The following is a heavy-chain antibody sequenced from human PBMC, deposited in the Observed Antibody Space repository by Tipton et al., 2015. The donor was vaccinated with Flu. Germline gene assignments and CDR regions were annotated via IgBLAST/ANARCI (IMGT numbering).Heavy chain of an antibody. D-gene: IGHD3-9*01. CDR2: VSHSGST. J-gene: IGHJ5*02. CDR3: ARDRYDILTGSFSWFDP. Sequence: TLSLTCTVSGGSLSSGDYHWSWIRQHPGKGLEWIGSVSHSGSTSYNPSLKSRIVMSIDTSKSQFSLTLRSVTAADTAVYYCARDRYDILTGSFSWFDPWGQGTLVTVSS. V-gene: IGHV4-39*07. CDR1: GGSLSSGDYH.